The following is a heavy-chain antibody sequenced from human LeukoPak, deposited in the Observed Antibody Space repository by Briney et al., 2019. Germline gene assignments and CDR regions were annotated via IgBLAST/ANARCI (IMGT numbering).Heavy chain of an antibody. CDR1: GFTFSTYA. V-gene: IGHV3-23*01. J-gene: IGHJ6*03. CDR2: ISGSGGGT. Sequence: QSGGSLRLSRAASGFTFSTYAMSWVRQAAGKGLEWVSLISGSGGGTYYADSVKGRFTISRDNSKNTLYLQLNSLRVEDTAVYYCAKNRGAGSHYYYHMNVWGKGTTVTVSS. D-gene: IGHD1-26*01. CDR3: AKNRGAGSHYYYHMNV.